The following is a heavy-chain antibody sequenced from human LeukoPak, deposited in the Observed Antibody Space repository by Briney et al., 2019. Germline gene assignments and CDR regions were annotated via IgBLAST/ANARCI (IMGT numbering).Heavy chain of an antibody. Sequence: PGGSLRLSCAASGFTFSSYGMHWVRQAPGKRLEWVAVIWYDGSNKYYADSVKGRFTISRDNSKNTLYLQMNSLRAEDTAVYYCAKMLNTGHAHAALDYWGQGTLVTVSS. CDR3: AKMLNTGHAHAALDY. J-gene: IGHJ4*02. V-gene: IGHV3-30*02. CDR2: IWYDGSNK. D-gene: IGHD2-8*02. CDR1: GFTFSSYG.